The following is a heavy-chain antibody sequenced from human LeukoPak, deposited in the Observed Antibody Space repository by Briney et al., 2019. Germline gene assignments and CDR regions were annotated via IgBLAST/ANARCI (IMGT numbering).Heavy chain of an antibody. CDR1: GFTFSSYE. CDR3: ARDHNQGSRRPVFDY. CDR2: ISSSGSTI. V-gene: IGHV3-48*03. J-gene: IGHJ4*02. D-gene: IGHD1-14*01. Sequence: PGGSLRLSCAAPGFTFSSYEMNWVRQAPGKGLEWVSYISSSGSTIYYADSVKGRFTISRDNAKNSLYLQMNSLRAEDTAVYYCARDHNQGSRRPVFDYWGQGTLVTVSS.